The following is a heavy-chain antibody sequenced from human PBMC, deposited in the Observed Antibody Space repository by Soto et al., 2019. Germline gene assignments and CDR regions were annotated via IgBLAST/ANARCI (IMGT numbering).Heavy chain of an antibody. Sequence: SETLSLTCTVSGGSISSYYWSWIRQPPGKGLEWIGYIYYSGSTNYNPSLKSRVTISVDTSKNQFSLKLSSVTAADTAVYYCARSRTRHRVALYRMDVWGQGTTVT. CDR1: GGSISSYY. CDR2: IYYSGST. CDR3: ARSRTRHRVALYRMDV. J-gene: IGHJ6*02. D-gene: IGHD3-3*01. V-gene: IGHV4-59*01.